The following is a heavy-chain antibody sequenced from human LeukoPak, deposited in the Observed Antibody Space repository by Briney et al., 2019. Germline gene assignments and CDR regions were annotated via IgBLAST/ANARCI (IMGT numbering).Heavy chain of an antibody. CDR1: GYSISSGYY. V-gene: IGHV4-38-2*01. Sequence: PSETLSLTCAVSGYSISSGYYWAWTRQPPGKGLEWIGNMYHSGESYNNPSLKSRVTMSADTSKNQFSLKLTSVTAADTAVYYCAKVGAYGDYARHDYWGQGTLVTVSS. CDR2: MYHSGES. CDR3: AKVGAYGDYARHDY. J-gene: IGHJ4*02. D-gene: IGHD4-17*01.